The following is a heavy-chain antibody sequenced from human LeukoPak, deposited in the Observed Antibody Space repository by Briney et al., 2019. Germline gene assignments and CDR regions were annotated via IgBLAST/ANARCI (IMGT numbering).Heavy chain of an antibody. J-gene: IGHJ4*02. V-gene: IGHV6-1*01. CDR3: ARGWLQSGFHY. CDR2: TYYKSNWYN. Sequence: SQTLSLTCAISGDSVSTDSAGWNWTRQSPSRGLEWLGRTYYKSNWYNDYAVSVKSRITINADTSRNQFSLQLNSVTPEDTAVYYCARGWLQSGFHYWGQGTLVTVSS. D-gene: IGHD5-24*01. CDR1: GDSVSTDSAG.